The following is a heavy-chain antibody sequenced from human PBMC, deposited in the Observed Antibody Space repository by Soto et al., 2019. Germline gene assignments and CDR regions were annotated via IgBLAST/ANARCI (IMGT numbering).Heavy chain of an antibody. V-gene: IGHV3-23*01. D-gene: IGHD6-13*01. Sequence: PGGSLRLSCAASGFTFSNYVMSWVRQAPGKGLEWVSAISGGSDGTYYAASVKGRFTISRDNSRSTLYLQMNSLRAEDTAVYYCAKGSAGGRPYFFDYRGLRSLVTVSS. CDR3: AKGSAGGRPYFFDY. CDR1: GFTFSNYV. J-gene: IGHJ4*01. CDR2: ISGGSDGT.